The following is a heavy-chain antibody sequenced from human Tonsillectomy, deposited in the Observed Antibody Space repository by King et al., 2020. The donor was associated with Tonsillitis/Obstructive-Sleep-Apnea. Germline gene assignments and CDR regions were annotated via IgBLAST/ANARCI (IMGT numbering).Heavy chain of an antibody. CDR3: ARVTPPIEAIFSYYYGLDV. CDR1: GFTFSSYE. D-gene: IGHD3-9*01. J-gene: IGHJ6*02. CDR2: ISSSGSII. Sequence: VQLVESGGGLVQPGGSLRLSCGASGFTFSSYEMNWVRQAPGKGLEWVSYISSSGSIIYYADSVKGRFSISRDNAKNSLYLQMNSLRAEDTALYYCARVTPPIEAIFSYYYGLDVWGQGTTVTVSS. V-gene: IGHV3-48*03.